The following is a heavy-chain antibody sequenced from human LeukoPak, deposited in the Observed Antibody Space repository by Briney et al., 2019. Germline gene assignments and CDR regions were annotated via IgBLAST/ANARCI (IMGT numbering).Heavy chain of an antibody. CDR1: GYTFTSYG. CDR2: FNPENGNT. V-gene: IGHV1-18*01. CDR3: AREHSSSWDQFDY. D-gene: IGHD6-13*01. J-gene: IGHJ4*02. Sequence: ASVKVSCKASGYTFTSYGISWVRQAPGQGLEWMGWFNPENGNTNYAQKVQGRVTMTADTSTSTSYMELRSLRSDDTAVYYCAREHSSSWDQFDYWGQGTLVTVSS.